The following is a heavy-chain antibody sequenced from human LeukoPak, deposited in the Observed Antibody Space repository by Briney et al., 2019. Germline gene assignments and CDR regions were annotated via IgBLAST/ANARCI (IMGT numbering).Heavy chain of an antibody. D-gene: IGHD3-10*01. J-gene: IGHJ3*02. CDR1: GFTFSSYG. Sequence: GGSLRLSCAASGFTFSSYGMNWVRQGPGKGLEWISYITTTDTTKHYTDSVKGRFTISRDNAKNSLYLQMHSLRAEDTAVYYCARGGFVFDIWGQGTVVTVSS. CDR3: ARGGFVFDI. CDR2: ITTTDTTK. V-gene: IGHV3-48*03.